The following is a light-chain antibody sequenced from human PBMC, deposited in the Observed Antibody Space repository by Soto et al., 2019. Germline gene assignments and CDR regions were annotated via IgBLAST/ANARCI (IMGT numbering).Light chain of an antibody. V-gene: IGLV2-14*03. Sequence: QSVLTQPASVSGSPGQSITISCTGTSSDVGGYNYVSWYQQYPGKAPKVVIYDVDNRPSGVSHRFSGSKSGNTASLTISGLQAEDDADYYCSSYTSSSTRVFGTGTKVTVL. CDR3: SSYTSSSTRV. J-gene: IGLJ1*01. CDR1: SSDVGGYNY. CDR2: DVD.